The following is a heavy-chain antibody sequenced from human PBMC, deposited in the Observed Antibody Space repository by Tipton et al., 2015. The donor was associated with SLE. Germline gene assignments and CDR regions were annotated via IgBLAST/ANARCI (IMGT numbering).Heavy chain of an antibody. D-gene: IGHD5-18*01. CDR2: VFSSGTT. J-gene: IGHJ4*02. Sequence: DYWMSWVRQAPGKGLEWIGYVFSSGTTYYNPSLKGRLSLSLDTSQNQLSLKLSSVTSADTAVYYCARAGGVIQLWSYYFDSWGQGTLVTVSS. V-gene: IGHV4-30-4*01. CDR3: ARAGGVIQLWSYYFDS. CDR1: DYW.